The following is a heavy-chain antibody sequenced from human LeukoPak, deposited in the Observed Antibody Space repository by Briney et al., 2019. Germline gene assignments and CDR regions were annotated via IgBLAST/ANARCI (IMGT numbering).Heavy chain of an antibody. V-gene: IGHV3-30*18. CDR2: IVYDGGDK. CDR1: GFTFSTYG. D-gene: IGHD1-26*01. Sequence: GRSLRLSCAVSGFTFSTYGMHWVRQAPGKGLEWVALIVYDGGDKYYGDSVRGRFTISRDNFRNTWYLQMNSLTTEDTAVYYCAERDGAGVDYWGQGTLAIVSS. CDR3: AERDGAGVDY. J-gene: IGHJ4*02.